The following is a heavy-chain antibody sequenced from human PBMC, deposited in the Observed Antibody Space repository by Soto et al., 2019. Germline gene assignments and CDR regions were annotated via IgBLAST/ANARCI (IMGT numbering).Heavy chain of an antibody. CDR3: ARDGRSMAKGGFDY. Sequence: EVQLVETGGGLIQPGGSLRLSCAASGFTVSSNYMSWVRQAPGKGLEWVSVIYSGGSTYYADSVKGRFTISRDNSKNTLYLQMNSLRAEDTAVYYCARDGRSMAKGGFDYWGQGTLVTVSS. V-gene: IGHV3-53*02. CDR1: GFTVSSNY. J-gene: IGHJ4*02. D-gene: IGHD3-10*01. CDR2: IYSGGST.